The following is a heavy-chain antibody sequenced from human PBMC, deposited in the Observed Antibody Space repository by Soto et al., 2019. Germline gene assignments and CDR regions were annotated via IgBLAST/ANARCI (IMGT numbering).Heavy chain of an antibody. CDR1: GFTFSSYA. CDR2: ISGSGGST. CDR3: ARRGSGSYYDY. J-gene: IGHJ4*02. V-gene: IGHV3-23*01. D-gene: IGHD1-26*01. Sequence: EVQLLESGGGLVQPGGSLRLSCAASGFTFSSYAMRWVRQAPVKGLEWVSAISGSGGSTYYADSVKGRFTISRDNSKNTLYLQMNSLRAEDQAVYYWARRGSGSYYDYWGQGTLVTVSS.